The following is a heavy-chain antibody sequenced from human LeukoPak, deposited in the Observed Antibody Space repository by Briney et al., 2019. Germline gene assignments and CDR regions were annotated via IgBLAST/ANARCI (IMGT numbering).Heavy chain of an antibody. V-gene: IGHV1-18*01. Sequence: ASVKVSCKASGYTFTSYGISWVRQAPGQGLEWMGWISAYNGNTNYAQKLQGRVTMTTDTSTSTAYMELRSLRSDDTAVYYCAKDQVTMIADAFDIWGQGTMVTVSS. J-gene: IGHJ3*02. D-gene: IGHD3-22*01. CDR2: ISAYNGNT. CDR3: AKDQVTMIADAFDI. CDR1: GYTFTSYG.